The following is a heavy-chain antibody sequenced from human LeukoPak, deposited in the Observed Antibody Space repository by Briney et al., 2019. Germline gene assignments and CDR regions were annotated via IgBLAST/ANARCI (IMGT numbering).Heavy chain of an antibody. CDR3: AKDRIQLWSNWFDP. J-gene: IGHJ5*02. Sequence: GSSVKVSCKASGGTFSSYAISWVRQAPGQGLEWMGRIIPIFGTANYAQKFQGRVTITTDESTSTAYMKLSSLRSEDTAVYYCAKDRIQLWSNWFDPWGQGTLVTVSS. V-gene: IGHV1-69*05. D-gene: IGHD5-18*01. CDR2: IIPIFGTA. CDR1: GGTFSSYA.